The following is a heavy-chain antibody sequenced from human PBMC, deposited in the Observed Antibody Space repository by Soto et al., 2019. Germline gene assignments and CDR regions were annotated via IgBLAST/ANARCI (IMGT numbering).Heavy chain of an antibody. CDR2: ISYDGSNK. V-gene: IGHV3-30-3*01. Sequence: GGSLRLSCAASGFTFSSYAMHWVRQAPGKGLEWVAVISYDGSNKYYADSVKGRFTISRDNSKNTLYLQMNSLRAEDTAVYYCARDFIDSSYYDILTGYSTPDYWGQGTLVTVSS. CDR3: ARDFIDSSYYDILTGYSTPDY. J-gene: IGHJ4*02. D-gene: IGHD3-9*01. CDR1: GFTFSSYA.